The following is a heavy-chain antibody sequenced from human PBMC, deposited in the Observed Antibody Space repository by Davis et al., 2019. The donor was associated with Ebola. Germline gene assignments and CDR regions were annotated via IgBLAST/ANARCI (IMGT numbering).Heavy chain of an antibody. J-gene: IGHJ6*03. Sequence: GESLKISCQGSGYSFSSYWIGWVRQMPGKGLEWLGIIFPGDSDTRYNPSFQGHVTISVDKYISTAYLQWSSLKASDTAMYYCARHATLGYCSSTSCYTRYYYYYMDVWGKGTTVTVSS. CDR3: ARHATLGYCSSTSCYTRYYYYYMDV. CDR1: GYSFSSYW. D-gene: IGHD2-2*02. CDR2: IFPGDSDT. V-gene: IGHV5-51*01.